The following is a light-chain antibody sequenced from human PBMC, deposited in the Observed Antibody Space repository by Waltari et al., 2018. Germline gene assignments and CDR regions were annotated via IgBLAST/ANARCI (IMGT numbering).Light chain of an antibody. J-gene: IGLJ1*01. Sequence: SYELTQPPSVSVSPGQTASITCSGDKLGHKYAFWYQQRPGQSPVLVIYQDNKRPSGIPGRFSGSNSGNTATLTISGTQTMDEADYYCQAWDSSAVVFGTGTKVTVL. CDR3: QAWDSSAVV. V-gene: IGLV3-1*01. CDR1: KLGHKY. CDR2: QDN.